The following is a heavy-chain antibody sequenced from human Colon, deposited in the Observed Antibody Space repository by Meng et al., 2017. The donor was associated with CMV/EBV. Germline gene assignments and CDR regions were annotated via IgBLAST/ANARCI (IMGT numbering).Heavy chain of an antibody. Sequence: AASGFTVSSYAMHWVRQASGKGLEWVAVISYDGSNKYYADSVKGRFTISRDNSKNTLYLQMNSLRAEDTAVYYCARSPLVYSSGWLGPWGQGTLVTVSS. CDR2: ISYDGSNK. CDR3: ARSPLVYSSGWLGP. J-gene: IGHJ5*02. V-gene: IGHV3-30-3*01. D-gene: IGHD6-19*01. CDR1: GFTVSSYA.